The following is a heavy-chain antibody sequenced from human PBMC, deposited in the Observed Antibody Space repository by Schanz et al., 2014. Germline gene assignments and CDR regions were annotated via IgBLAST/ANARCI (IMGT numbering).Heavy chain of an antibody. CDR3: AKYRGYYRVSGSYRELEY. J-gene: IGHJ4*02. CDR1: GFTFSSYW. CDR2: IKSDGSST. V-gene: IGHV3-74*02. D-gene: IGHD3-10*01. Sequence: EVQLLESGGGLIQPGGSLRLSCAASGFTFSSYWMHWVRQVPGKGLVWVSRIKSDGSSTSYADSVKGRFTISRDNAKNTLYLQMNSLRAEDTAVYYCAKYRGYYRVSGSYRELEYWGQGTLVTVSS.